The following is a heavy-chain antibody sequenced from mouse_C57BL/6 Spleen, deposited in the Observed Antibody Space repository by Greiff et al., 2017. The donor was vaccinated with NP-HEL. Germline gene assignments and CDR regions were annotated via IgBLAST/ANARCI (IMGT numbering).Heavy chain of an antibody. V-gene: IGHV1-18*01. Sequence: EVQLQQSGPELVKPGASVKIPCKASGYTFTDYNMDWVKQSHGKSLEWIGDINPNNGGTIYNQKFKGKATLTVDKSSSTAYMELRSLTSEDTAVYYCARSYYSNFYYAMDYWGQGTSVTVSS. CDR1: GYTFTDYN. J-gene: IGHJ4*01. CDR2: INPNNGGT. CDR3: ARSYYSNFYYAMDY. D-gene: IGHD2-5*01.